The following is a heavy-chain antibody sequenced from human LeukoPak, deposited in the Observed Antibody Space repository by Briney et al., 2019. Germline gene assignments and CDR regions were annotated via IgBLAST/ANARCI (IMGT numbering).Heavy chain of an antibody. D-gene: IGHD3-10*01. V-gene: IGHV3-23*01. J-gene: IGHJ4*02. CDR2: ISGRGDST. CDR1: GFTFSSYA. Sequence: LPGGSLRLSCAASGFTFSSYAMGWVRQAPGKGLEWVSAISGRGDSTYYADSVKGRFSISRDNSKNTLHLQMNSLRAEDTAVYYCAKVYGSGSYYFPDYWGQGTLVTVSS. CDR3: AKVYGSGSYYFPDY.